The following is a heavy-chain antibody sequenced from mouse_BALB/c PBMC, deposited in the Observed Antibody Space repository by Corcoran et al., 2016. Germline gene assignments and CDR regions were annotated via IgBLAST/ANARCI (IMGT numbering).Heavy chain of an antibody. CDR3: ARKYGNYDAMDY. CDR2: ISCYNGAT. CDR1: GYSFTGYY. J-gene: IGHJ4*01. D-gene: IGHD2-10*02. Sequence: LVKTGASVKISCKASGYSFTGYYMHWVKQSHGKSLEWFGYISCYNGATSYNQKFKGKATFTVDTSSSTAYMQFNSLTSEDSAVYYCARKYGNYDAMDYWGQGTSVTVSS. V-gene: IGHV1S34*01.